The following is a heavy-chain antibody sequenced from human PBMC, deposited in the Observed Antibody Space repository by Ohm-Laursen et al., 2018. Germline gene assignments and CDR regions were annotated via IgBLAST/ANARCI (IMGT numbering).Heavy chain of an antibody. J-gene: IGHJ6*02. CDR2: MSDDGSNK. D-gene: IGHD1-26*01. CDR3: ARVVVPATTVRSYYYGMDV. V-gene: IGHV3-30*03. CDR1: GFTLRSYV. Sequence: SLRLSCAPSGFTLRSYVMHWVRQAPGKGLEWVAVMSDDGSNKYYAASVRGRFTLSRDNSKNTMYLQMKSLRTVDTAVYYCARVVVPATTVRSYYYGMDVWGQGTTVTVSS.